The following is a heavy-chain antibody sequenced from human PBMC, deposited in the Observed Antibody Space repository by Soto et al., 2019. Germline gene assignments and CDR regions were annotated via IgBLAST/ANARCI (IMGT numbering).Heavy chain of an antibody. CDR1: GYTFTSYG. V-gene: IGHV1-18*01. CDR2: ITTDKGKT. CDR3: ATRSPAFDY. J-gene: IGHJ4*02. Sequence: QVQLVQSGPEVKKPGASVQVSCKTSGYTFTSYGISWVRQAPGQGLEWMGWITTDKGKTNYAQKFQGRVTMTTDTSTSTASMELRSVRSDDTAVYYCATRSPAFDYWGQGTLVTVST.